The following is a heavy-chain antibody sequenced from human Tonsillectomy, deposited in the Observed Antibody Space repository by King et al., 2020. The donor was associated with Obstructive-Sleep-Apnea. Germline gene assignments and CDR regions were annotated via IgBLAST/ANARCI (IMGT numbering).Heavy chain of an antibody. Sequence: QLVQSGAEVKKPGASVKVSCKASGYTFTAYYIHWVRQAPGQGLEWMGWISPNSGATKYALKFQDRVTMTRDTSISTAYMDLTRLRSDDTVKYYCARDMSAYDSTSPAYWGQGTLVTVSS. D-gene: IGHD3-10*01. CDR3: ARDMSAYDSTSPAY. V-gene: IGHV1-2*02. J-gene: IGHJ4*02. CDR2: ISPNSGAT. CDR1: GYTFTAYY.